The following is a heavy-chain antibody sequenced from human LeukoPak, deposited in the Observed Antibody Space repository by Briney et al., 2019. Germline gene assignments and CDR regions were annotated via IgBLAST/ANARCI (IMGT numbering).Heavy chain of an antibody. J-gene: IGHJ4*02. V-gene: IGHV3-33*06. D-gene: IGHD3-3*01. CDR2: IWYDGSNK. CDR3: AKGRPIFGVVTFDY. Sequence: GGSLRLSCAASGFTFSSYGMHWVRQAPGKGLEWVAVIWYDGSNKYYADSAKGRFTISRDNSKNTLYLQMNSLRAEDTAVYYCAKGRPIFGVVTFDYWGQGTLVTVSS. CDR1: GFTFSSYG.